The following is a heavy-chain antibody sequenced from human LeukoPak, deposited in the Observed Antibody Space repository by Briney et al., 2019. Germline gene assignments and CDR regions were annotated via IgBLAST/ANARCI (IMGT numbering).Heavy chain of an antibody. CDR2: MNPNSGNT. J-gene: IGHJ4*02. CDR1: GYTFTSYD. D-gene: IGHD1-1*01. V-gene: IGHV1-8*03. CDR3: HAVIRYNWNEHY. Sequence: ASVKVSCKASGYTFTSYDINWVRQATGQGLEWMGWMNPNSGNTGYAQKFQGRVTITRNTSISTAYMELSSLRSEDTAVYYCHAVIRYNWNEHYWGQGTLVTVSS.